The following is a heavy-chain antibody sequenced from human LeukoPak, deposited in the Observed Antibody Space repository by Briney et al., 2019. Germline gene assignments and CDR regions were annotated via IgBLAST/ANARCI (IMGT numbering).Heavy chain of an antibody. D-gene: IGHD6-6*01. Sequence: SQTLSLTCTVSGGSISSGGYYWSWIRQHPGKGLEWIGYIYYSGSTYYNPSLKSRVTISVDTSKNQFSLKLSSVTAADTAVYYCARQIEYSSTFDYWGQGTLVTVSS. V-gene: IGHV4-31*03. CDR2: IYYSGST. CDR1: GGSISSGGYY. CDR3: ARQIEYSSTFDY. J-gene: IGHJ4*02.